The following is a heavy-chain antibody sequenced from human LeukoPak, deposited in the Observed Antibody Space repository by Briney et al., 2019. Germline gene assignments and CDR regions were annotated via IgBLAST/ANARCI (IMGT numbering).Heavy chain of an antibody. D-gene: IGHD3-22*01. V-gene: IGHV3-21*01. CDR2: ISSSSSYI. CDR1: GLTFSSYS. CDR3: AKNYYDSSGLFDY. Sequence: GGSLRLSCAASGLTFSSYSMNWVRQAPGKGLEWVSSISSSSSYIYYADSVKGRFTISRDNAKNSLYLQMNSLRAEDTAVYYCAKNYYDSSGLFDYWGQGTLVTVSS. J-gene: IGHJ4*02.